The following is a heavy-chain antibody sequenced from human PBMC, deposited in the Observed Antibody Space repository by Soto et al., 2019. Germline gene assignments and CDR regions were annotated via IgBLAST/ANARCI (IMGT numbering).Heavy chain of an antibody. Sequence: QVQLVQSGAEVKKPGASVKVSCKASGYTFTGYYMHWVRQAPGQGLEWMGWINPNSGGTNYAQKVQGWVTMTRDTSISTSYMELSRLRSDDTDGYYCARDRDYEWLHIDYWGQGTLVTVSS. D-gene: IGHD4-17*01. CDR1: GYTFTGYY. CDR2: INPNSGGT. V-gene: IGHV1-2*04. CDR3: ARDRDYEWLHIDY. J-gene: IGHJ4*02.